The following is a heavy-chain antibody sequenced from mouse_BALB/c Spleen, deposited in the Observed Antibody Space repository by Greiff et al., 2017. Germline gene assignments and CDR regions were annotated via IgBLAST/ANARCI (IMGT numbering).Heavy chain of an antibody. D-gene: IGHD1-1*01. J-gene: IGHJ4*01. V-gene: IGHV1-55*01. CDR1: GYNFTSYW. Sequence: QVQLQQPGAELVKPGTSVKLSCKASGYNFTSYWINWVKLRPGQGLEWIGDIYPGSGSTNYNEKFKSKATLTVDTSSSTAYMQLSSLASEDSALYYCAREHYYGTHYYAMDYWGQGTTLTVSS. CDR2: IYPGSGST. CDR3: AREHYYGTHYYAMDY.